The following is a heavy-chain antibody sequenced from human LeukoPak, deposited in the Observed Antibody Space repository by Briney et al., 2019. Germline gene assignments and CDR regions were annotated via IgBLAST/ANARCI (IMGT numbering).Heavy chain of an antibody. CDR2: INPDGSTT. D-gene: IGHD2-21*01. V-gene: IGHV3-74*01. J-gene: IGHJ4*02. Sequence: GGSLRLSCAASGFTFSTYWMHWVRQAPGKGLVWVSRINPDGSTTTYAGSVKGRFTISRDNAKSTLYLQMNSLRAEDTAVYYCARICSGGNCYVDSWGQGTLVTVSS. CDR3: ARICSGGNCYVDS. CDR1: GFTFSTYW.